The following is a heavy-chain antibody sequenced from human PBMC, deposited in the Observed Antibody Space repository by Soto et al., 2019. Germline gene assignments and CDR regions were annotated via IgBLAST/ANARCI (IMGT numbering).Heavy chain of an antibody. CDR2: ISYDGGNK. CDR1: GFTFSSYG. J-gene: IGHJ4*02. D-gene: IGHD3-22*01. V-gene: IGHV3-30*18. Sequence: HPGGSLRLSCAAPGFTFSSYGMHWVRQAPGKGLEWVAVISYDGGNKYYADSVKGRFTTSRDNSKNTLYLQMNSLRAEDTAVYYCAKDLDYYDSSGTDYWGQGTLVTVSS. CDR3: AKDLDYYDSSGTDY.